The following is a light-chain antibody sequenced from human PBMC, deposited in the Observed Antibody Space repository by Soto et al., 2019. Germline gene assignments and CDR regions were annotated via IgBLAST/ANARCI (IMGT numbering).Light chain of an antibody. CDR2: GAS. CDR3: QQYGSTPWT. J-gene: IGKJ1*01. Sequence: EIVLTQSPGILSLSPGERATLSCRASQSVSYSYLAWYHQKPGQAPRLLIYGASSRATGIPDRFSGSGSGTDFTLTISRLEPEDFAVYYCQQYGSTPWTFGQGTKVEMK. V-gene: IGKV3-20*01. CDR1: QSVSYSY.